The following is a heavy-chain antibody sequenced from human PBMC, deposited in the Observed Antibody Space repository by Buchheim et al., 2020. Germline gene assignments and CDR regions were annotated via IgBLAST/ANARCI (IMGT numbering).Heavy chain of an antibody. V-gene: IGHV3-13*04. CDR3: SRGAGELELRTMDV. Sequence: EVQLVESGGGLVEPGGSLRLSCAASGFTFSNYEMHWVRQAIGKGLEWVSTIGVGGDTYYPGSVMGRFTISRENAKNSLYLQMNSLRAGDTAVYYCSRGAGELELRTMDVWGQGT. CDR1: GFTFSNYE. CDR2: IGVGGDT. J-gene: IGHJ6*02. D-gene: IGHD1-7*01.